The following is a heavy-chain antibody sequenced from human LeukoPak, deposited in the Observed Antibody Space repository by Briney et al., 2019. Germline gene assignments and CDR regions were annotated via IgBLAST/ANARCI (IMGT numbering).Heavy chain of an antibody. CDR2: IWYDGSNK. CDR3: SRDRGRRYPLHWGAFDY. V-gene: IGHV3-33*01. D-gene: IGHD2-2*01. CDR1: GVTFSSYG. J-gene: IGHJ4*02. Sequence: GGSLRLSCAASGVTFSSYGMQWVRQAPGKGLEWVAVIWYDGSNKYYAASVKGRFTSSRDNSKNTLYLQMHSLRAEDTAVYYCSRDRGRRYPLHWGAFDYWGQGTLVTVSS.